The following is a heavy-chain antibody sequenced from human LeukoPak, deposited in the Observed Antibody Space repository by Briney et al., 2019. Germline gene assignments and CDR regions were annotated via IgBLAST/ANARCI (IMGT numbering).Heavy chain of an antibody. Sequence: GGSLRLSCAASGFTFSSYAMSWVRQAPGKGLEWVSAISGSGGSTYYADSVKGRFTISRDNSKNTLYLQMNSLRAEDTAVYYCATGGGYDAWTTGLDYWGQGTLVTVSS. D-gene: IGHD5-12*01. J-gene: IGHJ4*02. CDR1: GFTFSSYA. V-gene: IGHV3-23*01. CDR2: ISGSGGST. CDR3: ATGGGYDAWTTGLDY.